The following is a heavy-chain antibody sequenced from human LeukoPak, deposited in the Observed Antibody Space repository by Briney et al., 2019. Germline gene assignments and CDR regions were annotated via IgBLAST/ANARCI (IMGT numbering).Heavy chain of an antibody. CDR1: GFTFSDYW. D-gene: IGHD5-24*01. Sequence: GGSLRLSCVGSGFTFSDYWMSWVRQAPGKGLEWVANMKQDGSEKDYVDALKGRFTISRDNAKKSLYLQMNSLRAEDTAVYYCARWLELMRNFDWWGQGTLVTVSS. V-gene: IGHV3-7*01. J-gene: IGHJ4*02. CDR2: MKQDGSEK. CDR3: ARWLELMRNFDW.